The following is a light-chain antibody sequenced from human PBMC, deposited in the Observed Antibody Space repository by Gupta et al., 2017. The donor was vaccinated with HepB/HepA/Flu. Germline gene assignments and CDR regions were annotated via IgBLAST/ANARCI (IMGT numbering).Light chain of an antibody. V-gene: IGKV1-39*01. Sequence: DIQMTQSPSSLSASVGDRVTITCRASQSISNYLNWYQQKPGKAPKLLIYGASNLQNGVPSRFSGSGSGTDFTLTISSLQPEDSATYYCQQSVSSAWTFGQGTXVEV. CDR1: QSISNY. CDR2: GAS. CDR3: QQSVSSAWT. J-gene: IGKJ1*01.